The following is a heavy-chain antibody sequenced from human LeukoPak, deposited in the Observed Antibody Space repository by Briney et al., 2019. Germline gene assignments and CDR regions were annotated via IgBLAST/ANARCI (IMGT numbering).Heavy chain of an antibody. J-gene: IGHJ4*02. Sequence: HSETPSLTCTVPCGPLNSLYRSLIRQPAGKGPGLIGYQHYSGDIDYTPTLKSRVTISAYTSKKQLSLKLSSVTAADTAVYYCARVGCSGGSCYPDYWGQGTLVTVSS. CDR2: QHYSGDI. D-gene: IGHD2-15*01. CDR1: CGPLNSLY. V-gene: IGHV4-59*13. CDR3: ARVGCSGGSCYPDY.